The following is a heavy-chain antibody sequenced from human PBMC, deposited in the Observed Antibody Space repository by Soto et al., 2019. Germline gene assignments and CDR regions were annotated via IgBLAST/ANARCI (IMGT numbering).Heavy chain of an antibody. CDR3: ARDSGDYYDSSGYSPPAYFQH. V-gene: IGHV3-30-3*01. J-gene: IGHJ1*01. Sequence: PGGSLRLSCAASGFTFSNYAMHWVRQAPGRGLEWVAVISYDGSNNYYADSVKGRFTISRDNSKNTLYLQMNSLRAEDTAVYYCARDSGDYYDSSGYSPPAYFQHWGPGTLVTVSS. CDR1: GFTFSNYA. CDR2: ISYDGSNN. D-gene: IGHD3-22*01.